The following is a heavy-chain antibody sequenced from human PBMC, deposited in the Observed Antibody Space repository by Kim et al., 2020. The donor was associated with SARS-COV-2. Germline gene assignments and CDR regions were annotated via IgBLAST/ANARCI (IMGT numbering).Heavy chain of an antibody. CDR3: ARGGYSYGHFDF. D-gene: IGHD5-18*01. J-gene: IGHJ4*02. Sequence: YYAASAKGRFTISRDNSRSTVYLQMNSLRAGDTAVYYCARGGYSYGHFDFWGQGTLVTVSS. V-gene: IGHV3-53*01.